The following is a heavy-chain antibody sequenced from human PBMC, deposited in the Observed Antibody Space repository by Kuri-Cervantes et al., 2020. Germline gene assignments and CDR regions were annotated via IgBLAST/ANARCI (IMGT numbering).Heavy chain of an antibody. CDR3: ARRVAGSSADQ. Sequence: SETLSLTCAVYGGSFSGYYWSWIRQPPGKGLEWIGEIDQSGGTNYNPSLKSRVTISVETSNNQFSLKLNSVTAADTAVYYCARRVAGSSADQWGQGALVTVSS. CDR1: GGSFSGYY. V-gene: IGHV4-34*01. CDR2: IDQSGGT. D-gene: IGHD6-19*01. J-gene: IGHJ4*02.